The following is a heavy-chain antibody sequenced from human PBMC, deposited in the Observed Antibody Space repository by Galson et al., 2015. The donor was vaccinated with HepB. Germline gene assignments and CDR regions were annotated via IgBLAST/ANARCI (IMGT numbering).Heavy chain of an antibody. V-gene: IGHV3-30-3*01. J-gene: IGHJ4*02. CDR3: ARCRGLARFFDY. CDR1: GFTFSSYA. Sequence: SLRLSCAASGFTFSSYAMHWVRQAPGKGLEWVAVISYDGSNKYYADSVKGRFTISRDNSKNTLYLQMNSLRAEDTAVYYCARCRGLARFFDYWGQGTLVTVSS. D-gene: IGHD1-26*01. CDR2: ISYDGSNK.